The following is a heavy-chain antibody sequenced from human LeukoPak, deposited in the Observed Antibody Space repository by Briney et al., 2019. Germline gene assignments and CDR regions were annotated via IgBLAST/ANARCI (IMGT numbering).Heavy chain of an antibody. Sequence: GASVKVSCKASGGTFSSYAISWVRQAPGQGLEWMGGIIPIFGTANYAQKFQGRVTITTDESTSTAYMELSSLRSEDTAVYYCAADAIEGPLLDYWGQGTLVTVSS. CDR2: IIPIFGTA. V-gene: IGHV1-69*05. CDR3: AADAIEGPLLDY. CDR1: GGTFSSYA. J-gene: IGHJ4*02. D-gene: IGHD2-21*01.